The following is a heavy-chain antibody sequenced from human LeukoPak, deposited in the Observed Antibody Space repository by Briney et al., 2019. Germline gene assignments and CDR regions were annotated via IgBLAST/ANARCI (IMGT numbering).Heavy chain of an antibody. V-gene: IGHV1-69*01. CDR2: IIPIFGTA. D-gene: IGHD2-2*01. CDR3: ARAVVVVTAVGPLNWFAP. J-gene: IGHJ5*02. Sequence: SVKVSCKASGGTFSSYAISWVRQAPGQGLEWMGGIIPIFGTANYAQKFQGRVTITADESTSTAYMELSSLSSEDRAVYYCARAVVVVTAVGPLNWFAPWGQGTLVTVSS. CDR1: GGTFSSYA.